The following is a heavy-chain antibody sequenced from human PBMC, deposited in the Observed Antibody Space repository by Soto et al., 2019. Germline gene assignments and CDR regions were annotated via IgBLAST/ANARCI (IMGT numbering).Heavy chain of an antibody. D-gene: IGHD2-21*02. J-gene: IGHJ5*02. CDR3: SRDVTKTVRDMFDA. V-gene: IGHV4-4*07. Sequence: PSETLSLTCTVSGASISGFHWSWSRKSAGQGLEWIGRIYATGSTAYNPSLKSRGMISVDTYKKQLALKMRAVTAADNAVNYLSRDVTKTVRDMFDAGGQGSSVTVSS. CDR1: GASISGFH. CDR2: IYATGST.